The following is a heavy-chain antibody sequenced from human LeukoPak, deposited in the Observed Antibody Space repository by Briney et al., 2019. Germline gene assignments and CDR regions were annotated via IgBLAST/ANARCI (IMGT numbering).Heavy chain of an antibody. Sequence: PSETLSLTCTVSGGSISRYYWNWIRQPPGKGLEWIGYISYSGSTNYNPSLKSRVTISVDTSKNQFSLKLSSVTAADTAVYYCARVHSGSYYYGLDVWGQGTTVTVSS. CDR1: GGSISRYY. CDR3: ARVHSGSYYYGLDV. CDR2: ISYSGST. V-gene: IGHV4-59*01. J-gene: IGHJ6*02. D-gene: IGHD1-26*01.